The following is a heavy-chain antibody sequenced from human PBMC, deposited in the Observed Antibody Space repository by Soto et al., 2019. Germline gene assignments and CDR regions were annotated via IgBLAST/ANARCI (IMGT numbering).Heavy chain of an antibody. CDR3: ARVGGGGSGSYFDS. CDR1: GFIFSDYY. J-gene: IGHJ4*02. V-gene: IGHV3-11*04. CDR2: ISSGGGTS. Sequence: VQLVESGGGLVKPGGSLRLSCAASGFIFSDYYMTWIRQAPGKGLEWISDISSGGGTSHFADSVRGRFTISRDNANNSLYLQMNSLRAEDTAVYYCARVGGGGSGSYFDSWGQGTLVTVSS. D-gene: IGHD1-26*01.